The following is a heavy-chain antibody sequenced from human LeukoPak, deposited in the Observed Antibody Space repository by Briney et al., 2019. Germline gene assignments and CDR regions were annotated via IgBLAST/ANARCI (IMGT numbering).Heavy chain of an antibody. Sequence: SETLSLTCTVSGDSISSSSYYWGWIRQPPGKGLEWIGSIYYSGSTYYNPSLKSRVTISVDTSKNQFSLKLSSVTAADTAVYYCARVGNYYDSSGYSDYWGQGTLVTVSS. CDR1: GDSISSSSYY. CDR2: IYYSGST. D-gene: IGHD3-22*01. CDR3: ARVGNYYDSSGYSDY. V-gene: IGHV4-39*01. J-gene: IGHJ4*02.